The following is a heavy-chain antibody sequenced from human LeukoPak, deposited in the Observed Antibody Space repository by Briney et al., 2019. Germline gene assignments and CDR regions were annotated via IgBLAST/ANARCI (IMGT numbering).Heavy chain of an antibody. CDR3: ARDREQWLVQGWFDP. CDR1: GYTFTSYY. V-gene: IGHV1-46*01. J-gene: IGHJ5*02. CDR2: INPSGGST. D-gene: IGHD6-19*01. Sequence: EASVKVSCKASGYTFTSYYMHWVRQAPGQGLEWMGIINPSGGSTSYAQKFQGRVTMTRDTSTSTAYMELSSLRSEDTAVYYCARDREQWLVQGWFDPWGQGTLVTVSS.